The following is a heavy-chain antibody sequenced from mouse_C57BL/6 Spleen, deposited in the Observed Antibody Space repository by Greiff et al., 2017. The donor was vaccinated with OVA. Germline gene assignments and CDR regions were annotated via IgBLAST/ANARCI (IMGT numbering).Heavy chain of an antibody. Sequence: EVHLVESGGDLVKPGGSLKLSCAASGFTFSSYGMSWVRQTPGQRLEWVATISSGGGYTYYPDNVKGRFTISRDNAKNTLYLQMSSLKSEDTAMYYCGRRNYFDYWGQGTTLTVSS. V-gene: IGHV5-6*01. CDR2: ISSGGGYT. CDR1: GFTFSSYG. CDR3: GRRNYFDY. J-gene: IGHJ2*01.